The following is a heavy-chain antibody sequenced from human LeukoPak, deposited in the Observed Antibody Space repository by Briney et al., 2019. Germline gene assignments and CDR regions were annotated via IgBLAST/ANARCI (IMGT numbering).Heavy chain of an antibody. CDR2: IYTSGST. D-gene: IGHD5-12*01. CDR1: VGPISSYY. CDR3: ARGGEFSGYEI. Sequence: SETLSLTCSVSVGPISSYYGSWMRQPAGKALEGVVRIYTSGSTNYTPSLKSRLTISVDQSKNQLYLKMKCVTAEDTAVYYCARGGEFSGYEIWGQGTLVTVSS. V-gene: IGHV4-4*07. J-gene: IGHJ4*02.